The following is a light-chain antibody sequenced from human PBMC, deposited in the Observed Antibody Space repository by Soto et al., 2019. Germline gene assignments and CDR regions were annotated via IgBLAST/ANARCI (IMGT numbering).Light chain of an antibody. CDR3: QQYGSSSPWT. Sequence: DIQMTQSPSTLSASVGDRVTITCRASQSVGSWLAWYQQKPGKAPKLLIYKASSLESGVPPRFSGSGSGTEFSLTISSLHPDDFASYHCQQYGSSSPWTFGQGTKVEIK. V-gene: IGKV1-5*03. J-gene: IGKJ1*01. CDR2: KAS. CDR1: QSVGSW.